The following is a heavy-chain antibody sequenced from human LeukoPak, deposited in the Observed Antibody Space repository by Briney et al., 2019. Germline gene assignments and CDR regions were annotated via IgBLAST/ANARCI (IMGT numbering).Heavy chain of an antibody. Sequence: PLETLSLTCAVYGGSFSGYYWSWIRQPPGKGLEWIGEINHSGSTNYNPSLKSRVTISVDTSENQFSLKLSSVTAADTAVYYCARATHKGYCSSTSCYFWFDPWGQGTLVTVSS. CDR1: GGSFSGYY. V-gene: IGHV4-34*01. D-gene: IGHD2-2*01. CDR3: ARATHKGYCSSTSCYFWFDP. CDR2: INHSGST. J-gene: IGHJ5*02.